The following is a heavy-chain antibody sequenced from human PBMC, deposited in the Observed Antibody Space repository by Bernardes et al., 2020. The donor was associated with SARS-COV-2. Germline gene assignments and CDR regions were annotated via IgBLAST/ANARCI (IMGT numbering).Heavy chain of an antibody. CDR3: VYSTGWSGSSYYALDV. CDR1: GFKFSSFD. CDR2: ISYGGNNQ. Sequence: GSSLRVFCAASGFKFSSFDMHWVRQAPGKGLEWVAAISYGGNNQYYADSAKGRFTISRDNSVNTVFLQISGLSPEDTAMYYCVYSTGWSGSSYYALDVWGQGTTVTVSS. J-gene: IGHJ6*02. V-gene: IGHV3-30*03. D-gene: IGHD4-4*01.